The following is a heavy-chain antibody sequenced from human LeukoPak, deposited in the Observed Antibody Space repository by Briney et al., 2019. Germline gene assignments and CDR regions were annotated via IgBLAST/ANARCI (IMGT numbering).Heavy chain of an antibody. J-gene: IGHJ6*03. CDR3: ARVGGYDYTAIYHYMDV. V-gene: IGHV3-30-3*01. Sequence: GGSLRLSCAASGFTFSGYAMHWVRQAPGKGLEWVAVISYDGNNKYYADSVKGRFTISRDNSKNTLYLQMNSLRAEDTAVYYCARVGGYDYTAIYHYMDVWGEGTTVTVSS. CDR1: GFTFSGYA. CDR2: ISYDGNNK. D-gene: IGHD5-12*01.